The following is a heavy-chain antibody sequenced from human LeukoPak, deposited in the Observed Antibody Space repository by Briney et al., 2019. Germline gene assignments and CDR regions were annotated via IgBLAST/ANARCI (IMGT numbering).Heavy chain of an antibody. V-gene: IGHV3-30*02. J-gene: IGHJ1*01. CDR2: IRYDGSNK. CDR1: GFTFSSYG. CDR3: ANGGSSMVRGVILAEYFQH. Sequence: GGSLRPSCAASGFTFSSYGMHWARQAPGKGLEWVAFIRYDGSNKYYADSVKGRFTISRDNSKNTLYLQMNSLRAEDTAVYYCANGGSSMVRGVILAEYFQHWGQGTLVTVSS. D-gene: IGHD3-10*01.